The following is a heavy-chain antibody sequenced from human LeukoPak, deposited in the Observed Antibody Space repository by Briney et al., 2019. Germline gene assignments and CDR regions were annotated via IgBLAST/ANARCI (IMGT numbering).Heavy chain of an antibody. CDR3: ARGRGSSWYYFDY. J-gene: IGHJ4*02. CDR2: IYTSGST. V-gene: IGHV4-61*02. Sequence: SETLSLTCTVSGGSISSGSYYWSWIRQPAGKGLEWIGRIYTSGSTNYNPSLKSRVTISVDSSKNQFSLKLSSVTAADTAVYYCARGRGSSWYYFDYRGQGTLVTVSS. CDR1: GGSISSGSYY. D-gene: IGHD6-13*01.